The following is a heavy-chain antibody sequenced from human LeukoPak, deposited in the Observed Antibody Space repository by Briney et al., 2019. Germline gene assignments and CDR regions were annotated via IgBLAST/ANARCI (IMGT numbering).Heavy chain of an antibody. Sequence: PSETLSLTCTVSGGSISSYYWSWIRQPAGKGLEWIGRIYTSGSTNYNPSLKSRVTMSVDTSKNQFSLKLSSVTAADTAVYYCARAGPMIVVVTWFDPWGQGTLVTVSS. J-gene: IGHJ5*02. CDR2: IYTSGST. D-gene: IGHD3-22*01. CDR1: GGSISSYY. CDR3: ARAGPMIVVVTWFDP. V-gene: IGHV4-4*07.